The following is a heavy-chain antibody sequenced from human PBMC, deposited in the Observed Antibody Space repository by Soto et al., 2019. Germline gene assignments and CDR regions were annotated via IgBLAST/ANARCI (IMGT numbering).Heavy chain of an antibody. CDR3: ARWGTTGGLDV. Sequence: QVHLVESGGGVVQPGTSLRLSCVGSGFTFRSYVIHWVRQAPGKGLEWVALTSYDGSGKYYGDSVRGRFTISRDNSRNTVDLQMDSLRLADTALYYCARWGTTGGLDVWGQGTLVSVSS. J-gene: IGHJ1*01. CDR2: TSYDGSGK. D-gene: IGHD3-16*01. CDR1: GFTFRSYV. V-gene: IGHV3-30*19.